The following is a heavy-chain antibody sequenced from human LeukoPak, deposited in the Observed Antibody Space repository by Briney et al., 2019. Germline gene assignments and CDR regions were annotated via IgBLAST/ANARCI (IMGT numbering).Heavy chain of an antibody. D-gene: IGHD6-6*01. CDR2: IYHSGST. CDR3: ARVRQLVGFDYYYYYMDV. V-gene: IGHV4-4*02. J-gene: IGHJ6*03. Sequence: PSGTLSLTCAVSGGSISSSNWWSWVRQPPGKGLEWIGEIYHSGSTNYNPSLKSRVTISVDKSKNRFSLKLSSVTAADTAVYYCARVRQLVGFDYYYYYMDVWGKGTTVTVSS. CDR1: GGSISSSNW.